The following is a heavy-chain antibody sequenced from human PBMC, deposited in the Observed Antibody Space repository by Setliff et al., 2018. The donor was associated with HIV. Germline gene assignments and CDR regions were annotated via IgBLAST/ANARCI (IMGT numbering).Heavy chain of an antibody. Sequence: AGGSLRLSCAVSGFTFSDAWMNWVRQAPGKGLEWVGRIKTKTAGGTTDYAAPVKGRFTISRDDSKNTLYLQMNSLKTEDTAVYYCTTDLGGSYHGWNYWGQGTLVTVSS. V-gene: IGHV3-15*07. CDR3: TTDLGGSYHGWNY. J-gene: IGHJ4*02. CDR1: GFTFSDAW. D-gene: IGHD1-26*01. CDR2: IKTKTAGGTT.